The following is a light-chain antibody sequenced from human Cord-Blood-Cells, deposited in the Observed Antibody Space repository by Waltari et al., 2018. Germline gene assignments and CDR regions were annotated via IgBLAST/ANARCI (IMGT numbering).Light chain of an antibody. CDR3: LSADSSGTYV. CDR1: ALPKKY. CDR2: NDS. Sequence: SYELTQPPSVSVSLGQMARITCSGEALPKKYAYWYQQKPGQFPVLVIYNDSERPSGIPERFSDSSSGTIVTLTISGVQAEDEADYYCLSADSSGTYVFGTGTKVTVL. J-gene: IGLJ1*01. V-gene: IGLV3-16*01.